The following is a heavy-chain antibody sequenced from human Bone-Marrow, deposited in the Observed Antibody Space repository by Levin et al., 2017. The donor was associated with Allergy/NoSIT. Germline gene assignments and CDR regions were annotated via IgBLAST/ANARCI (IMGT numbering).Heavy chain of an antibody. CDR3: VRVKVDTGHDFMFDS. Sequence: PGGSLRLSCVASGFSFSRYWMHWVRQVPGKGLVWLSRINADATSTIYADSVRGRFTISRDNAKSMLYLQMDSLRAEDTAVYFCVRVKVDTGHDFMFDSWGQGTRVTVSS. CDR1: GFSFSRYW. V-gene: IGHV3-74*01. CDR2: INADATST. J-gene: IGHJ4*02. D-gene: IGHD5-18*01.